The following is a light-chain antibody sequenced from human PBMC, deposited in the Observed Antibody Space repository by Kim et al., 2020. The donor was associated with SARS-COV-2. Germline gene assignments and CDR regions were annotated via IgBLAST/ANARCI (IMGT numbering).Light chain of an antibody. CDR3: QKCDSAPWT. J-gene: IGKJ1*01. CDR2: AAS. Sequence: DIQMTQSPSSLSASVGDRVTITCRASQDISNYLAWFQLKPGKAPKLLIYAASALQPGAPSRFSGSGSGTDFTLTVTSLQPEDVATYYCQKCDSAPWTFGQGTKVEIK. V-gene: IGKV1-27*01. CDR1: QDISNY.